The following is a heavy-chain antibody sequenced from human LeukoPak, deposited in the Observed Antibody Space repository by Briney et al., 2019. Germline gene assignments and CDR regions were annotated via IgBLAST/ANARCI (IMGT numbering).Heavy chain of an antibody. J-gene: IGHJ4*02. CDR3: AKGGRMITFGGVIPYLDY. CDR1: GFAVSSNY. CDR2: IYSGGST. V-gene: IGHV3-53*01. D-gene: IGHD3-16*02. Sequence: GGSLRLSCAASGFAVSSNYMSWVRQAPGKGLDWVSVIYSGGSTYYADSVKGRYTISRDNSKNTLYLQMNSLRAEDTAVYYCAKGGRMITFGGVIPYLDYWGQGTLVTVSS.